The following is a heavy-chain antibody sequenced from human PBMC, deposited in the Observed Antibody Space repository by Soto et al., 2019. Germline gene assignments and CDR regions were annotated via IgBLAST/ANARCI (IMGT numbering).Heavy chain of an antibody. CDR1: GFTFSSYA. D-gene: IGHD3-3*01. CDR3: AREKDGLRGYDFRSGYVSDAFDI. V-gene: IGHV3-30-3*01. CDR2: ISYDGSNK. Sequence: PGGSLRLSCAASGFTFSSYAMHWVRQAPGKGLEWVAVISYDGSNKYYADSVKGRFTISRDNSKNTLYLQMNSLRAEDTAVYYCAREKDGLRGYDFRSGYVSDAFDIWGQGTMVTVSS. J-gene: IGHJ3*02.